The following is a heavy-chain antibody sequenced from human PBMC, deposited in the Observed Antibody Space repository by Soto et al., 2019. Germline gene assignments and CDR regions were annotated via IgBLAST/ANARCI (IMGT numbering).Heavy chain of an antibody. CDR3: ARGGPGAYYYDSSGPYFDY. Sequence: SETLSLTCTVSGGSISSGGYYWSWIRQHPGKGLEWIGYIYYSGSTYYNPSLKSRVTISVDTSKNQFSLKLSSVTAADTAVYYCARGGPGAYYYDSSGPYFDYWGQGTLVTVSS. V-gene: IGHV4-31*03. J-gene: IGHJ4*02. D-gene: IGHD3-22*01. CDR1: GGSISSGGYY. CDR2: IYYSGST.